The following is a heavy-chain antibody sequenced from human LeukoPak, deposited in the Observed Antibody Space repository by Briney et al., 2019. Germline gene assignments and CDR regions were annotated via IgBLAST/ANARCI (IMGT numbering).Heavy chain of an antibody. CDR1: GYTFTSYD. D-gene: IGHD3-22*01. CDR2: MNPNSGNT. J-gene: IGHJ1*01. CDR3: ARGFYYDSSGRKYFQH. V-gene: IGHV1-8*01. Sequence: GASVKLSCKASGYTFTSYDINWVRQATGQGLEWMGWMNPNSGNTGYAQKFQGRVTMTRNTSISTAYMELSSLRSEDTAVYYCARGFYYDSSGRKYFQHWGQGTLVTVSS.